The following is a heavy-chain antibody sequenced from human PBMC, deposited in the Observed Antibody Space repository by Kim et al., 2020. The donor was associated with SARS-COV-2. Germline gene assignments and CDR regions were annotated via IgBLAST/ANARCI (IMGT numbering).Heavy chain of an antibody. CDR1: GYTFTSYG. CDR2: ISAYNGNT. V-gene: IGHV1-18*01. Sequence: ASVKVSCKASGYTFTSYGISWVRQAPGQGLEWMGWISAYNGNTNYAQKLQGRVTMTTDTSTSTAYMELRSLRSDDTAVYYCARWHSSSWFTAFDYWGQGTLVTVSS. D-gene: IGHD6-13*01. CDR3: ARWHSSSWFTAFDY. J-gene: IGHJ4*02.